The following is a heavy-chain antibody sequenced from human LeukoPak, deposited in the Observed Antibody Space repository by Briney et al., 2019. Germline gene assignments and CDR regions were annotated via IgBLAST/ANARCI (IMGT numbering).Heavy chain of an antibody. J-gene: IGHJ6*02. CDR2: ISNNGGYT. CDR3: AREVVIFPDYYYYGMDV. Sequence: GGSLRLSCAASGFTFSSSAMSWVRQAPGKGLEWVSAISNNGGYTYYADSVQGRFTISRDNSKGTLFLQMNSLRADDTAVYYCAREVVIFPDYYYYGMDVWGQGTTVTVSS. V-gene: IGHV3-23*01. CDR1: GFTFSSSA. D-gene: IGHD3-9*01.